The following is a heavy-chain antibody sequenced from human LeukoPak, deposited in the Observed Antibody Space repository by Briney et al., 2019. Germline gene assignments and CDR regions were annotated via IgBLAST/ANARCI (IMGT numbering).Heavy chain of an antibody. Sequence: GGSLRLSCTTSGFTFGDFAMNWVRQAPGKGLEWVGFIKTQVYGGTTEYGASVKGRFTISRDDSRAIAYLQMNSLKTEDTAVYFCTRDHRDDWNPGYYFDYWGQGALVTVSS. V-gene: IGHV3-49*04. D-gene: IGHD1-1*01. CDR2: IKTQVYGGTT. CDR1: GFTFGDFA. J-gene: IGHJ4*02. CDR3: TRDHRDDWNPGYYFDY.